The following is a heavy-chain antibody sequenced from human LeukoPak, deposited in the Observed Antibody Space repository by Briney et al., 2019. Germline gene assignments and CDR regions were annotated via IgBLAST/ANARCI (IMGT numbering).Heavy chain of an antibody. J-gene: IGHJ6*02. V-gene: IGHV3-23*01. Sequence: GGSLRLSCVESGFTFSSYALSWVRQAPGKGLEWVSGISGSGGRTDYADSVKGRFTISRDNSKNTLYLQMNSLRAEDTAVYYCAKSLSGRNYYYLGMDVWGQGTTVTVSS. CDR3: AKSLSGRNYYYLGMDV. CDR1: GFTFSSYA. CDR2: ISGSGGRT. D-gene: IGHD3-10*01.